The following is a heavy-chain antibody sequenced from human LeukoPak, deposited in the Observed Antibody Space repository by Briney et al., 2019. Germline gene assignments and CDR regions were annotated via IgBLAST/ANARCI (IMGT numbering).Heavy chain of an antibody. CDR3: AKDLSAAAAGDY. CDR1: GFTFSSYG. J-gene: IGHJ4*02. D-gene: IGHD6-13*01. V-gene: IGHV3-30*02. CDR2: IRYDGSNK. Sequence: GGSLRLPCAASGFTFSSYGMHWVRQAPGKGLEWVAFIRYDGSNKYYADSVKGRFTISRDNSKNTLYLQMNSLRAEDTAVYYCAKDLSAAAAGDYWGQGTLVTVSS.